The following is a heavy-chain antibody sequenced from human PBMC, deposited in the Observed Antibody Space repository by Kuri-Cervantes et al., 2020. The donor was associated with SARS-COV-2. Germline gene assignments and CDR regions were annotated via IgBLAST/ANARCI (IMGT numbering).Heavy chain of an antibody. CDR2: ISSSGSTI. CDR1: GFTFSDYY. V-gene: IGHV3-11*04. J-gene: IGHJ4*02. CDR3: ASSGNWNDDFDY. D-gene: IGHD1-1*01. Sequence: GGSLRLSCAASGFTFSDYYMSWIRQAAGKGLEWVSYISSSGSTIYYADSVKGRFTISRDNAKNSLYLQMNSLRAEDTAIYYCASSGNWNDDFDYWGQGTLVTVSS.